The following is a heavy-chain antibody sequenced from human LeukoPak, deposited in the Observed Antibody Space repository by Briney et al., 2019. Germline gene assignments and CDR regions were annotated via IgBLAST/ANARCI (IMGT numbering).Heavy chain of an antibody. CDR1: GYTFTDNY. D-gene: IGHD3-16*01. J-gene: IGHJ4*02. Sequence: ASVKVSCKASGYTFTDNYIHWVRQAPGQGLEWMGRINPNSGATNYAQNFLGRVTMARDTSISTAYLQWSSLKASDTAMYYCARHYHRGQYYDYVWGSFLYWGQGTLVTVSS. CDR2: INPNSGAT. CDR3: ARHYHRGQYYDYVWGSFLY. V-gene: IGHV1-2*06.